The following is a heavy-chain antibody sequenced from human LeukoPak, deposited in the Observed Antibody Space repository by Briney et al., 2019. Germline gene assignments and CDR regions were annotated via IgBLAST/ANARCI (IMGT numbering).Heavy chain of an antibody. V-gene: IGHV3-23*01. CDR3: ARDGDGYNLGVI. D-gene: IGHD5-24*01. CDR2: ISDSGGIA. Sequence: GGSLRLSCAASGFTFSTFSMSWVRQASGKGLEWVSTISDSGGIADYADSVKGRFTISRDNSKNTLYLQMNSLRAEDTAVYYCARDGDGYNLGVIWGQGTMVTVSS. CDR1: GFTFSTFS. J-gene: IGHJ3*02.